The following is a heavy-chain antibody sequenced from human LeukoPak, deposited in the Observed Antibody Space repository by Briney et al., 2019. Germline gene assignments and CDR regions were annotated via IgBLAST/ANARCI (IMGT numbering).Heavy chain of an antibody. V-gene: IGHV3-23*01. J-gene: IGHJ4*02. D-gene: IGHD4/OR15-4a*01. CDR2: RSGGDKT. CDR3: VNRVGTNSGPFEY. Sequence: PGGSLRLSCAASGFTFSNCAMNWVRQAPGGGLAGVSRRSGGDKTYYTDSVQGRFTISRDDSRNTLYLQMDSLRPEHTAVYYCVNRVGTNSGPFEYWGQGILVIVS. CDR1: GFTFSNCA.